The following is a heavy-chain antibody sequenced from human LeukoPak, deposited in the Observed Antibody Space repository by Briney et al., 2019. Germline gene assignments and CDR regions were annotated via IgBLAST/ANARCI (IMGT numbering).Heavy chain of an antibody. J-gene: IGHJ3*02. CDR1: GGSISSSSYY. CDR2: IYYSGST. CDR3: ARRAFYYYDSSGYYDAFDI. Sequence: PSETLSLTCSVSGGSISSSSYYWGWIRQPPGKGLEWIGYIYYSGSTYYSPSLKSRVTISVDTSKNQFSLKLSSVTAADTAVFYCARRAFYYYDSSGYYDAFDIWGQGTMVTVSS. V-gene: IGHV4-39*01. D-gene: IGHD3-22*01.